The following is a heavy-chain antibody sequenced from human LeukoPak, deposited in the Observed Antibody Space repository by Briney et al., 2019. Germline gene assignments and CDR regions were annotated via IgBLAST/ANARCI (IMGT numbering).Heavy chain of an antibody. D-gene: IGHD5-18*01. CDR3: ARDPRAGTATHRGYFDY. Sequence: SETLSLTCTISGGSISSYYWSWIRQPAGKGLEWIGRIYTSGSTNYNPSLKSRVTMSVDTSKNQFSLKLSSVTAADTAVYYCARDPRAGTATHRGYFDYWGQGTLVTVSS. V-gene: IGHV4-4*07. CDR1: GGSISSYY. CDR2: IYTSGST. J-gene: IGHJ4*02.